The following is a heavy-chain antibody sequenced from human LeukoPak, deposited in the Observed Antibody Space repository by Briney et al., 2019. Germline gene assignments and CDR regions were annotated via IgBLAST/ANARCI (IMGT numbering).Heavy chain of an antibody. V-gene: IGHV3-30*18. D-gene: IGHD5-18*01. CDR1: GFTFSSYA. Sequence: PGGSLRLSCAASGFTFSSYAMSWVRQAPGKGLEWVAVISYDGSNKYYADSVKGRFTISRDNSKNTLYLQMNSLRAEDTAVYYGAKVSGYSYGFDYWGQGTLVTVSS. CDR3: AKVSGYSYGFDY. CDR2: ISYDGSNK. J-gene: IGHJ4*02.